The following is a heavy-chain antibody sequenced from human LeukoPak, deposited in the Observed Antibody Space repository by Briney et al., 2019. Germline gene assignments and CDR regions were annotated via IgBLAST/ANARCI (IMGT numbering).Heavy chain of an antibody. D-gene: IGHD6-19*01. CDR2: ISAAATNT. CDR3: AKDGTGDSTGRSNYFDH. V-gene: IGHV3-23*01. J-gene: IGHJ4*02. CDR1: GFNFNTYA. Sequence: GGSLRLSCAASGFNFNTYAMSWVRQAPGKGLEWVSGISAAATNTYYVESVKGRFTISRDNSKNTLHLQMNSLRAEDTAVYYCAKDGTGDSTGRSNYFDHWGQGNLVTVSS.